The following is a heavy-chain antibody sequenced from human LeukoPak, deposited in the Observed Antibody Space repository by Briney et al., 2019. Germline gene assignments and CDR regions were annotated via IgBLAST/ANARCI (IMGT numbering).Heavy chain of an antibody. CDR1: GFTFSSYA. V-gene: IGHV3-23*01. CDR2: ISVSGGST. CDR3: ANPEYPYCGGDCYSDNWFDP. Sequence: GGSLRLSCAPSGFTFSSYAMSWVRQAPGKGLEWVSAISVSGGSTYYADSVKGRFTISRDNSKNTLYLQMNSLRAEDTAVYYCANPEYPYCGGDCYSDNWFDPWGQGTLVTVSS. D-gene: IGHD2-21*02. J-gene: IGHJ5*02.